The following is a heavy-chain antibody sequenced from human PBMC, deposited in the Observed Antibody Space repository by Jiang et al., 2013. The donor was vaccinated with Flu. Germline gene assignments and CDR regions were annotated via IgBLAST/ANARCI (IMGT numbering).Heavy chain of an antibody. CDR1: GYSFTSYW. V-gene: IGHV5-51*01. CDR2: IYPGDSDT. D-gene: IGHD5-18*01. Sequence: GAEVKKPGESLKISCKGSGYSFTSYWIGWVRQMPGKGLEWMGIIYPGDSDTRYSPSFQGQVTISADKSISTAYLQWSSLKASDTAMYYCARRMVDTAMANAFDIWGQGTMVTVSS. CDR3: ARRMVDTAMANAFDI. J-gene: IGHJ3*02.